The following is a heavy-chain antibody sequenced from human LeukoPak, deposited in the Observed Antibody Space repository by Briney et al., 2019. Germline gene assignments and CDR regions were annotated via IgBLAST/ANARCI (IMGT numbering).Heavy chain of an antibody. J-gene: IGHJ4*02. CDR3: ATYLLVVLYY. CDR2: ISNRGSTI. Sequence: PGGSLRLSCAASGFTFSNYEMNWVRQAPGKGLEWVSYISNRGSTIYYADSVKGRFTISRDNAKNSLYLQMNSLRAEDTAVYYCATYLLVVLYYWGQGTLVTVSS. CDR1: GFTFSNYE. D-gene: IGHD2-15*01. V-gene: IGHV3-48*03.